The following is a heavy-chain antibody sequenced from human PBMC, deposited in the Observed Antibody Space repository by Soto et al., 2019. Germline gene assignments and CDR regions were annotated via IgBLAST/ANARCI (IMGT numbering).Heavy chain of an antibody. CDR3: AKDKTVYDFWTPYSYYFDY. CDR1: GFTFSSYG. J-gene: IGHJ4*02. CDR2: ISYDGSNK. V-gene: IGHV3-30*18. Sequence: QVQLVESGGGVVQPGRSLRLSCAASGFTFSSYGMHWVRQAPGKGLEWVAVISYDGSNKYYADSVKGRFTISRDNSKNTLYLQMNSLRAEDTAVYYCAKDKTVYDFWTPYSYYFDYWGQGTLVTVSS. D-gene: IGHD3-3*01.